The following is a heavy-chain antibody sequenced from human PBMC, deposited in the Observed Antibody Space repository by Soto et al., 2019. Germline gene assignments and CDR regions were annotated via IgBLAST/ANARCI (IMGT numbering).Heavy chain of an antibody. J-gene: IGHJ4*02. CDR1: GFTFSSYG. Sequence: WGSLRLSCAASGFTFSSYGMHWVRQAPGKGLEWVAVIWYDVSSKYYADSVKGRFTISRDNSKNTLYLQMNSLRAEDTAVYYCAKDTYYYDSRGYYSPSVDYWGQGTLVTGS. CDR3: AKDTYYYDSRGYYSPSVDY. V-gene: IGHV3-33*06. CDR2: IWYDVSSK. D-gene: IGHD3-22*01.